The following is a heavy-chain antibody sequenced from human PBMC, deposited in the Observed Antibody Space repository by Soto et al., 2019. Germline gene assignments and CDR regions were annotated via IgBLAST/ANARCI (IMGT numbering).Heavy chain of an antibody. J-gene: IGHJ6*03. Sequence: PSETLSLTCAVYGGSFSGYFWSWIRQPPGKGLEWIGEINHSGSTNYNPSLKSRVTISVDASKNQFSLKLISVTAADTAVYYCARSLMDVRGKGTTVTVSS. CDR3: ARSLMDV. CDR2: INHSGST. CDR1: GGSFSGYF. V-gene: IGHV4-34*01.